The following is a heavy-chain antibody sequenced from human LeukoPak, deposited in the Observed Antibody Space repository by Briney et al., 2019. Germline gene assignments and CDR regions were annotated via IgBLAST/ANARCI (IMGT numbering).Heavy chain of an antibody. D-gene: IGHD1-26*01. CDR3: ARSVNSGSYYDWDY. Sequence: ASVKVSCKASGGTFSSFGITWVRQAPGQGLEWMGGIIPIFGTANYAQKFQGRVTITADESTSTAYMELSSLRSEDTAVYYCARSVNSGSYYDWDYWGQGTLVTVSS. V-gene: IGHV1-69*13. CDR2: IIPIFGTA. CDR1: GGTFSSFG. J-gene: IGHJ4*02.